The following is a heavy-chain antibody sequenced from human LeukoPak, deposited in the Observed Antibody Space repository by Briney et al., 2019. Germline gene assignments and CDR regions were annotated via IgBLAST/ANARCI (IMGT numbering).Heavy chain of an antibody. Sequence: GRSLRLSCAASGFTFDDYAMHWVRQAPGKGLEWVSGISWNSGSIGYADSVKGRFTISRDNARNSLYLQVNSLRAEDTALYYCAKDRDWGLGLDYWGQGTLVTVSS. V-gene: IGHV3-9*01. D-gene: IGHD7-27*01. CDR2: ISWNSGSI. J-gene: IGHJ4*02. CDR3: AKDRDWGLGLDY. CDR1: GFTFDDYA.